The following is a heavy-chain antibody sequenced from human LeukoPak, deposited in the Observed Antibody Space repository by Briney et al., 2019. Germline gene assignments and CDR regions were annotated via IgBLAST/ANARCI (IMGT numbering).Heavy chain of an antibody. Sequence: ESGPALVKPTQTLTLTCTFSGFSLSTSGMCVSWIRQPPGKALEWLARSDWDDDKYYSTSLKARLTISKDTSKNQVVLTMTNMDPVDTATYYCARMNYGDYEEAFDIWGQGTMVTVSS. CDR1: GFSLSTSGMC. V-gene: IGHV2-70*11. CDR2: SDWDDDK. J-gene: IGHJ3*02. CDR3: ARMNYGDYEEAFDI. D-gene: IGHD4-17*01.